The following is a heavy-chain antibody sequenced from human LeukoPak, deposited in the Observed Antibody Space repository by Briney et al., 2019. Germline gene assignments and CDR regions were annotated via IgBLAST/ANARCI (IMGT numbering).Heavy chain of an antibody. CDR3: ARAKPEQWLVRRGAFDI. Sequence: PSQTLSLTCGVSGGSISSGGFSWSWIRQPPGKGLEWIGYIYHSGSTNYNPSLKSRVTISVDTSKNQFSLKLSSVTAADTAVYYCARAKPEQWLVRRGAFDIWGQGTMVTVSS. D-gene: IGHD6-19*01. CDR1: GGSISSGGFS. J-gene: IGHJ3*02. V-gene: IGHV4-30-2*01. CDR2: IYHSGST.